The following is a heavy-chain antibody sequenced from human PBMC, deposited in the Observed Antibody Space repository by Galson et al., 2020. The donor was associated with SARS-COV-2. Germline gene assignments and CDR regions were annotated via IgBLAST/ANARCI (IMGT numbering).Heavy chain of an antibody. CDR2: IYHSGST. CDR1: GGSISSSNW. CDR3: ARVGGEDYYDSSGSASDAFDI. J-gene: IGHJ3*02. Sequence: SETLSLTCAVSGGSISSSNWWSWVRQPPGKGLEWIGEIYHSGSTNYNPSLKSRVTISVDKSKNQFSLKLSSVTAADTAVYYCARVGGEDYYDSSGSASDAFDIWGQGTMVTVSS. D-gene: IGHD3-22*01. V-gene: IGHV4-4*02.